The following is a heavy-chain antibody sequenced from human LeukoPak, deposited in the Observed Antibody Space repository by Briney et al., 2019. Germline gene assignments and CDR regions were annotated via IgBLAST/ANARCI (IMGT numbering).Heavy chain of an antibody. CDR3: ARGQYSSSPVFDF. Sequence: SETLSLTCAVYGGSFSGYYWSWIRQPPGKGLEWIGEINHSGSTKYNPSLKSRVTISEDTSKHQFSLKLSSVTAADTAVYYCARGQYSSSPVFDFWGQGTLVTVS. D-gene: IGHD6-6*01. CDR1: GGSFSGYY. J-gene: IGHJ4*02. V-gene: IGHV4-34*01. CDR2: INHSGST.